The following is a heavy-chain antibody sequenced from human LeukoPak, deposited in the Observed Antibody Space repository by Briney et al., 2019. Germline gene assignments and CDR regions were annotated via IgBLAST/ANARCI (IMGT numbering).Heavy chain of an antibody. D-gene: IGHD6-19*01. CDR2: IIPIFGTA. Sequence: SVKVSCKASGGTFSSYAISWVRQAPGQGLEWMGGIIPIFGTANYAQKFQGRVTVTADESTSTAYMELSSLRSEDTAVYYCVSVVAGTIDYWGQGTLVTVSS. CDR3: VSVVAGTIDY. CDR1: GGTFSSYA. J-gene: IGHJ4*02. V-gene: IGHV1-69*01.